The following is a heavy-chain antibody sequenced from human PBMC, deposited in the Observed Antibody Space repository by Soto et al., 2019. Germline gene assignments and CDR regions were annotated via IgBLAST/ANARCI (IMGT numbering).Heavy chain of an antibody. Sequence: ASVKVSCKASGNTFTNFGVTWVRQAPGQGLEWMGWISAYTDDPNYAQKFQGRVAMTIDTSTSTAYLDLRSLTSNDTAVYYCARVIPGAEAWFDPWGQGTLVTVSS. J-gene: IGHJ5*02. V-gene: IGHV1-18*01. CDR2: ISAYTDDP. CDR1: GNTFTNFG. D-gene: IGHD2-2*01. CDR3: ARVIPGAEAWFDP.